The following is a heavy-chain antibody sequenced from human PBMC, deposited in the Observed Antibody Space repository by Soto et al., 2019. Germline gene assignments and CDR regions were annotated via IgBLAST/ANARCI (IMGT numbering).Heavy chain of an antibody. CDR1: GFSLSTSGVG. Sequence: QITLKESGPTLVKPTQTLTLTCTFSGFSLSTSGVGVGWIRQPPGKALEWLALIYWDDEKPYSPSLKIRLTITKDTSKNQVVLTMTNMDPVDTATYYCAHMKASVTTFDYWGQGTLVTVSS. V-gene: IGHV2-5*02. CDR3: AHMKASVTTFDY. CDR2: IYWDDEK. D-gene: IGHD4-17*01. J-gene: IGHJ4*02.